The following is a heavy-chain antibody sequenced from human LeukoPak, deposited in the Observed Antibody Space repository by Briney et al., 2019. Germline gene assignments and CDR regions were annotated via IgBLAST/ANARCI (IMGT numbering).Heavy chain of an antibody. CDR1: GFTFSSYA. CDR3: AKDPLVVVAAALVDY. D-gene: IGHD6-13*01. V-gene: IGHV3-23*01. Sequence: GGSLRLSCAASGFTFSSYAMSWVRQAPGKGLEWVSAISGSGGSTYYADSVKGRFTISRDNSKNTLYLQMNSLRAEDTAVYYCAKDPLVVVAAALVDYWGQGTLVTVSS. J-gene: IGHJ4*02. CDR2: ISGSGGST.